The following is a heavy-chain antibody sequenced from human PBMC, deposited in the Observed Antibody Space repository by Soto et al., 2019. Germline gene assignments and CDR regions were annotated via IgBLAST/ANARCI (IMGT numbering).Heavy chain of an antibody. CDR1: GGSISSGDYY. CDR2: IYYSGST. D-gene: IGHD2-15*01. J-gene: IGHJ5*02. CDR3: ARGEVVAAAASWGGCFDP. Sequence: QVQLQESGPGLVKPSQTLSLTCTVSGGSISSGDYYWSWIRQPPGKGLEWIGYIYYSGSTYYNPSLKSRVTISVDTSNNQFSLKLSSVTAADTAVYYCARGEVVAAAASWGGCFDPWGQGTLVTVSS. V-gene: IGHV4-30-4*01.